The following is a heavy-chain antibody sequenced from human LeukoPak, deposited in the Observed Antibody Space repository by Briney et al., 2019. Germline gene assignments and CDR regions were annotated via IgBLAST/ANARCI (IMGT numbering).Heavy chain of an antibody. CDR1: GFTFSSYG. Sequence: GGSLRLSCAASGFTFSSYGMHWVRQAPAKGLDWVAVIWYDGSNKYYADSVKGRFTISRDNSKNTLYLQMNSLRAEDTAVYYCAKNPDYYDSSGPPYWGQGTLVTVSS. CDR3: AKNPDYYDSSGPPY. D-gene: IGHD3-22*01. CDR2: IWYDGSNK. V-gene: IGHV3-33*06. J-gene: IGHJ4*02.